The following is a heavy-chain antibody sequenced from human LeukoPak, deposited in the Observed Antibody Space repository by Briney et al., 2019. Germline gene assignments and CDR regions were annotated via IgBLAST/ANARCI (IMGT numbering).Heavy chain of an antibody. D-gene: IGHD5-12*01. CDR2: ITWNGGST. Sequence: GGSLRLSCAASGFTFSSYWMHWVRQAPGKGLEWVSSITWNGGSTGYADSVKGRFTISRDNAENSLYLQMNSLRAEDTAVYYCANGYSGYVHDYWGQGTLVTVSS. CDR3: ANGYSGYVHDY. J-gene: IGHJ4*02. CDR1: GFTFSSYW. V-gene: IGHV3-20*04.